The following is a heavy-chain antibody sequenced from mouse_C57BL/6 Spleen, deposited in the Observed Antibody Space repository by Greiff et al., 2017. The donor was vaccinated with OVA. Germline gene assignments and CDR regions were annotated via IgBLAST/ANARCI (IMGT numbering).Heavy chain of an antibody. V-gene: IGHV2-2*01. CDR3: ARSDYGTLYYAMDY. CDR1: GFSLTSYG. D-gene: IGHD2-1*01. Sequence: QVHVKQSGPGLVQPSQSLSITCTVSGFSLTSYGVHWVRQSPGKGLEWLGVIWSGGSTDYNAAFISRLSISKDNSKSQVFFKMNSLQADDTAIYYCARSDYGTLYYAMDYWGQGTSVTVSS. J-gene: IGHJ4*01. CDR2: IWSGGST.